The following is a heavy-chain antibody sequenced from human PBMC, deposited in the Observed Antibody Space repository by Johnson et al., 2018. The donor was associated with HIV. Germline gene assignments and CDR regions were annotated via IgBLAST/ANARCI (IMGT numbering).Heavy chain of an antibody. J-gene: IGHJ3*02. CDR3: QGDSGSYHGNDAFDI. Sequence: VQLVESGGGVVRPGGSLRLSCAAAGFTFDDYGLSWVRQAPGKGLEWVSGINWNGGSTGYADSVKGRFTISRDNAKNSLYLQMNSLRAEDTALYYCQGDSGSYHGNDAFDIWGQGTMVTVSS. CDR2: INWNGGST. D-gene: IGHD1-26*01. V-gene: IGHV3-20*04. CDR1: GFTFDDYG.